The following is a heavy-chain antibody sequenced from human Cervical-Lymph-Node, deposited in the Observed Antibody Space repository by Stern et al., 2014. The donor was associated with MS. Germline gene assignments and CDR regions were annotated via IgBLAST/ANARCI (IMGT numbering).Heavy chain of an antibody. CDR1: GYTFTSYD. Sequence: VQLEESGAEVKKPGASVKVSCKASGYTFTSYDINWVRQATGQGLEWMGWMNPNSGNTGYAQKFQGRVTMTRNTSISTAYMELSSLRSEDTAVYYCARGILSDFWSGYPFDYWGQGTLVTVSS. V-gene: IGHV1-8*01. D-gene: IGHD3-3*01. CDR3: ARGILSDFWSGYPFDY. CDR2: MNPNSGNT. J-gene: IGHJ4*02.